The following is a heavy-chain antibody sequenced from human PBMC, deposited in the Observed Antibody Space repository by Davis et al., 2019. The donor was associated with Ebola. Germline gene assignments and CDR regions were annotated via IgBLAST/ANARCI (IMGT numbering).Heavy chain of an antibody. D-gene: IGHD3-10*01. CDR3: ARTPPSVRIFDY. Sequence: SETLSLTCTVSGGSISSSSYYWGWIRQPPGKGLEWIGSIYYSGSTYYNPSLKSRVTISVDTSKNQFSLKLSSVTAADTAVFYCARTPPSVRIFDYWGQGTLVTVSS. CDR1: GGSISSSSYY. V-gene: IGHV4-39*07. J-gene: IGHJ4*02. CDR2: IYYSGST.